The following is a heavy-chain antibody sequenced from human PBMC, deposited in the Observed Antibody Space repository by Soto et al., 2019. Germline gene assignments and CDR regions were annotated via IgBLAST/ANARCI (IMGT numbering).Heavy chain of an antibody. D-gene: IGHD3-22*01. V-gene: IGHV3-30*03. CDR1: GFTFSRNG. J-gene: IGHJ5*01. CDR3: ARWVGGSMSDNSGKYDS. Sequence: QVQLVESGGGVVQPGRSVRLTCAGSGFTFSRNGMHWVRQAPGKGLEWVALVSYDGTKKYYVDSVKGRFTISRDNSEHTLYLQMNSLRAEDTAVYYCARWVGGSMSDNSGKYDSWGQGTLVTVSS. CDR2: VSYDGTKK.